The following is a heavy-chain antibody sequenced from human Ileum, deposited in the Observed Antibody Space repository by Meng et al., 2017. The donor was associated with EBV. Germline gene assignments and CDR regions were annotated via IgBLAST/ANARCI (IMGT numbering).Heavy chain of an antibody. CDR2: IIPMFGAP. Sequence: VMQPGAELKKPGYSVKVSCTASGGTFRNSAISCVRQDPGQGREWMGGIIPMFGAPDYAQRFQDRVTITADESTSTVYMELNSLRSEDTAVYYCARESGRGYSSDYWGQGTLVTVSS. V-gene: IGHV1-69*01. CDR1: GGTFRNSA. J-gene: IGHJ4*02. D-gene: IGHD5-18*01. CDR3: ARESGRGYSSDY.